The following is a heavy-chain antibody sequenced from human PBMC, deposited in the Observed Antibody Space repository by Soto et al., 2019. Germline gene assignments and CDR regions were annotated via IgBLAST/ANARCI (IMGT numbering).Heavy chain of an antibody. CDR3: ARGRPNYFVRYGSGSYAPNIDY. D-gene: IGHD3-10*01. V-gene: IGHV4-34*01. CDR2: INHSGST. Sequence: SETLSLTCAVYGGSFSGYYWSWIRQPPGKGLEWIGEINHSGSTNYNPSLKSRVTISVDTSKNQFSLKLSSVTAADTAVYYCARGRPNYFVRYGSGSYAPNIDYWGQGTLVTVSS. J-gene: IGHJ4*02. CDR1: GGSFSGYY.